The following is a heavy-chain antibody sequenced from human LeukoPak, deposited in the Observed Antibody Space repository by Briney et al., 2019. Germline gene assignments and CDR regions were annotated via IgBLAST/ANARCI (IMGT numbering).Heavy chain of an antibody. D-gene: IGHD3-10*01. CDR2: IRYDGSNK. J-gene: IGHJ4*02. CDR1: GFTFSSYG. V-gene: IGHV3-30*02. CDR3: AKGYGSGIFDY. Sequence: GGSLRLSCAASGFTFSSYGMHWVRQAPGKGLERVSFIRYDGSNKYYADAVKNRFTISSDNYNNTLYLQMKSLRAEDTAVYYCAKGYGSGIFDYWGQGTLVTVSS.